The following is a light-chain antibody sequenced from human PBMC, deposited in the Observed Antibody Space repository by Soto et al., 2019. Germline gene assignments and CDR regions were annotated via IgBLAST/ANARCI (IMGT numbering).Light chain of an antibody. V-gene: IGKV2-28*01. CDR3: MQPLQTPRT. CDR1: QSLLHSDGYXX. CDR2: LGS. Sequence: DIVMTQSPLSLPVTPGEPASISCRSSQSLLHSDGYXXXXXXXQXXXQSPHLXIYLGSNRSSGVTDRLSGSGSGTDFTLKISRVEAEDVGVYYCMQPLQTPRTFGQGTKVDIK. J-gene: IGKJ1*01.